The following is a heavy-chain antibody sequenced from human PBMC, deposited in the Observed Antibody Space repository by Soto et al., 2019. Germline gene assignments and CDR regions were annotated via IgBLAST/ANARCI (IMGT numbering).Heavy chain of an antibody. Sequence: SETLSLTCSVSGSSISSFTYYWGWIRQPPGKGLEWIGTVYYNENTYYNPSLKSRVTITVDTAKNQFSLNLRSVTAADTAMYFCARRERYYGSPGWFDPWGPGTLVTVSS. V-gene: IGHV4-39*01. CDR2: VYYNENT. J-gene: IGHJ5*02. D-gene: IGHD3-10*01. CDR3: ARRERYYGSPGWFDP. CDR1: GSSISSFTYY.